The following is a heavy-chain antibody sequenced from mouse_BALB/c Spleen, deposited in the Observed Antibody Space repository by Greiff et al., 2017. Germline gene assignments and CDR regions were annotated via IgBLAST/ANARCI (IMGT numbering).Heavy chain of an antibody. CDR3: ARDDYDGDYYAMDY. D-gene: IGHD2-4*01. CDR1: GFNIKDTY. J-gene: IGHJ4*01. CDR2: IDPANGNT. V-gene: IGHV14-3*02. Sequence: EVQLQQSGAELVKPGASVELSCTASGFNIKDTYMHWVKQRPEQGLEWIGRIDPANGNTKYDPKFQGKATITADTSSNTAYLQLSSLTSEDTAVYYCARDDYDGDYYAMDYWGQGTSVTVSS.